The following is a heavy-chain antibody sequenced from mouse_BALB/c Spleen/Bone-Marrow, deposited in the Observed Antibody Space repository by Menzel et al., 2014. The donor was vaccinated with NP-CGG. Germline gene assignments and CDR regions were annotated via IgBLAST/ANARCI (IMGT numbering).Heavy chain of an antibody. CDR3: ARLGYYGGFAY. D-gene: IGHD2-3*01. V-gene: IGHV4-1*02. CDR1: GFDFSRYW. Sequence: DVKLQESGGGLVQTGGSLKLSCAASGFDFSRYWMSWVRQAPGKGLEWIGEINPDSSTINYTPSLKDKFIISRDNAKNTLYLQVSKVRSEDTALYYCARLGYYGGFAYWGQGILVTVSA. J-gene: IGHJ3*01. CDR2: INPDSSTI.